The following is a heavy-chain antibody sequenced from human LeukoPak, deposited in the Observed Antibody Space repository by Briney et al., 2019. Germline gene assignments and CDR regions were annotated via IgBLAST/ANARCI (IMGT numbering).Heavy chain of an antibody. Sequence: ASAKVSCKASGYTFTGYYMHWVRQAPGQGLEWMGWINPNSGGTNYAQKFQGRVTMTRDTSISTAYMELSRLRSDDTAVYYCAREADCSSTSCYSNGYAFDIWGQGTMVTVSS. CDR2: INPNSGGT. D-gene: IGHD2-2*02. V-gene: IGHV1-2*02. CDR3: AREADCSSTSCYSNGYAFDI. CDR1: GYTFTGYY. J-gene: IGHJ3*02.